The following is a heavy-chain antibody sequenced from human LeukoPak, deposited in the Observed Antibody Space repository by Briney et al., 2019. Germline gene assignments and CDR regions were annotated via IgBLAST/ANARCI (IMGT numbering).Heavy chain of an antibody. V-gene: IGHV6-1*01. CDR2: TYYRSKWYN. CDR1: GDSVSSNSAA. Sequence: SQTLSLTCAISGDSVSSNSAAWNWIRQSPSRGLEWLGRTYYRSKWYNDYAVSVKSRITINPDTSKNQFSLKLSSVTAADTAVYYCARNNDILTGLDYWGQGTLVTVSS. J-gene: IGHJ4*02. CDR3: ARNNDILTGLDY. D-gene: IGHD3-9*01.